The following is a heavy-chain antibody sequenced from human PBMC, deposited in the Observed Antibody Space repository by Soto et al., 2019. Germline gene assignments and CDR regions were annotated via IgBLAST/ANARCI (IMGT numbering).Heavy chain of an antibody. D-gene: IGHD3-10*01. J-gene: IGHJ4*02. Sequence: GGSLRLSCAASGFTFSTYAMNWVRLAPGKGLEWISAIRGSGSFTHYADSVRGRFTISRDISQNQLYLHMNSLIGDDTAMYYCAKSPTGSGSSKFDDWGQGIQVTVSS. V-gene: IGHV3-23*01. CDR1: GFTFSTYA. CDR2: IRGSGSFT. CDR3: AKSPTGSGSSKFDD.